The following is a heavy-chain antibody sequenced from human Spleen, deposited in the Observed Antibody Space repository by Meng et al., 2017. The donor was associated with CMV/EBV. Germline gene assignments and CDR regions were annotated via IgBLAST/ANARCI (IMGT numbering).Heavy chain of an antibody. CDR1: GGSFSGYY. J-gene: IGHJ4*02. CDR2: INHSGST. Sequence: CAVYGGSFSGYYWSWIRQPPGKGLEWIGEINHSGSTNYNSSLKSRVTISVDTSKNQFSLKLSSVTAADTAVYYCARGRSYSGYDFDYWGQGTLVTVSS. CDR3: ARGRSYSGYDFDY. D-gene: IGHD5-12*01. V-gene: IGHV4-34*01.